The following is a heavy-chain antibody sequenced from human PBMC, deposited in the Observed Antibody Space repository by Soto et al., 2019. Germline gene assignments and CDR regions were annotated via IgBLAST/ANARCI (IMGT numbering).Heavy chain of an antibody. CDR2: IYYSGST. D-gene: IGHD3-9*01. J-gene: IGHJ4*02. Sequence: SETLSLTCTVSGGSISSGGYYWSWIRQHPGKGLEWIGYIYYSGSTYYNPSLKSRVTISVDTSKNQFSLKLSSVTAADTAVYYCARLNDYDISFDYWGQGTLVTVSS. CDR3: ARLNDYDISFDY. V-gene: IGHV4-31*03. CDR1: GGSISSGGYY.